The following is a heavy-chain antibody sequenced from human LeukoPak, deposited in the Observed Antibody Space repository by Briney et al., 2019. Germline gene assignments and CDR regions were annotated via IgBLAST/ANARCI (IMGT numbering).Heavy chain of an antibody. CDR1: GYTFTSYY. J-gene: IGHJ4*02. CDR3: ARDGSGSYQY. V-gene: IGHV1-46*01. Sequence: ASVKVSCKASGYTFTSYYMHWVRQAPGQGLERMGIINPSGGSTSYAQKFQGRVTMTRDTSTSTAYMELRSLRSDDTAVYYCARDGSGSYQYWGQGTLVTVSS. CDR2: INPSGGST. D-gene: IGHD1-26*01.